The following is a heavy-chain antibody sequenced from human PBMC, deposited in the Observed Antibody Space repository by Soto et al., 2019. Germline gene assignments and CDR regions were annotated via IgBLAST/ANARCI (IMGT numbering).Heavy chain of an antibody. CDR3: ARDLYVVVPAAIADYYGMDV. CDR2: ISSSSSYI. D-gene: IGHD2-2*01. Sequence: GGSLRLSCAASGFTFSSYSMNWVRQAPGKGLEWVSSISSSSSYIYYADSVKGRFTISRDNAKNSLYLQMNSLRAEDTAVYYCARDLYVVVPAAIADYYGMDVWGQGTTVTVSS. J-gene: IGHJ6*02. CDR1: GFTFSSYS. V-gene: IGHV3-21*01.